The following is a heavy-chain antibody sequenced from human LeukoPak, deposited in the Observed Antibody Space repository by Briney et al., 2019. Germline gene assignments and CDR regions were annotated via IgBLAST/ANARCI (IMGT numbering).Heavy chain of an antibody. V-gene: IGHV3-11*04. J-gene: IGHJ5*02. CDR3: ARGGAAMVLGET. CDR1: GYTFRDYY. CDR2: ISSSGSTI. D-gene: IGHD5-18*01. Sequence: GGSLRLSCAASGYTFRDYYMSWIRQAPGKGLEWVSYISSSGSTIYHAESVKGRFTTSRDNANNSLYLQMNSLRAEDTAGYYCARGGAAMVLGETWGQGTLVTVSS.